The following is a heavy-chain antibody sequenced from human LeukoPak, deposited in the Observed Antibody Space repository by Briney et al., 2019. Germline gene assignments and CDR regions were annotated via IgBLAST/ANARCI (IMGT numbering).Heavy chain of an antibody. Sequence: PSETLSLTCTVSGGSISSYYWSWIRQPPGKGLEWIGYIYYSGSTNYNPSLKGRVTISVDTSKNQFSLKLSSVTAADTAVYYCAREGRLLWFGESTADAFDIWGQGTMVTVSS. CDR2: IYYSGST. D-gene: IGHD3-10*01. V-gene: IGHV4-59*01. CDR1: GGSISSYY. J-gene: IGHJ3*02. CDR3: AREGRLLWFGESTADAFDI.